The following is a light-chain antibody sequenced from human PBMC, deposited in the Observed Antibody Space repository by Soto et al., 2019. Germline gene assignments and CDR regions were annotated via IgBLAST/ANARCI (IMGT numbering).Light chain of an antibody. CDR2: DAS. J-gene: IGKJ4*01. CDR3: QQRLNWPLT. V-gene: IGKV3-11*01. CDR1: QSVSNF. Sequence: EIVLTQSPATLSLSPGERATLSCRASQSVSNFFVWYQQKRGQAPRLLIYDASKRATGIPARFSGSGSGTDFTLTIISLEPEDFAVYYCQQRLNWPLTFGGGTTVEIK.